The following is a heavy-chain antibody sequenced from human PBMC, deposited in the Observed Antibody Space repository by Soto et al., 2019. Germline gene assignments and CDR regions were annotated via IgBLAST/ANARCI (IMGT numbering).Heavy chain of an antibody. CDR1: GGTFSSYA. D-gene: IGHD6-13*01. J-gene: IGHJ6*02. CDR3: ALRYSSSWGYYYYYGMDV. CDR2: IIPIFGTA. V-gene: IGHV1-69*13. Sequence: SVKVSCKASGGTFSSYAISWVRQAPGQGLEWMGGIIPIFGTANYAQKFQGRVTITADESTSTAYMELSSLRSEDTAVYYCALRYSSSWGYYYYYGMDVWGQGTTVTVSS.